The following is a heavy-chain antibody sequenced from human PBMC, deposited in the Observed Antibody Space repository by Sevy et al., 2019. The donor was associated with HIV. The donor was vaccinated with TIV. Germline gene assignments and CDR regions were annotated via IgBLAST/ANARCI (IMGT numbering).Heavy chain of an antibody. Sequence: GGSLRLSCAASGFSVSSKYMSWVRQAPGKGPEWVSVIHSGGKISYADSVQGRFTNSRDNSKNTLYLQMNSLRAEDTAGYYCAREDIVLREDKYYGIDVWGQGTTVTVSS. D-gene: IGHD2-15*01. V-gene: IGHV3-53*01. CDR1: GFSVSSKY. J-gene: IGHJ6*02. CDR2: IHSGGKI. CDR3: AREDIVLREDKYYGIDV.